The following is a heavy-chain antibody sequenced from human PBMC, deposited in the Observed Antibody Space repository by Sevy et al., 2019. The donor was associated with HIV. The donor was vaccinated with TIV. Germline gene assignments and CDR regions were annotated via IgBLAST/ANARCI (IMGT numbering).Heavy chain of an antibody. J-gene: IGHJ4*02. CDR1: GFTFSSYW. V-gene: IGHV3-7*01. D-gene: IGHD1-1*01. CDR2: IKQDGSEK. CDR3: ARDGGYNWNDGNYDY. Sequence: GGSLRLSCAASGFTFSSYWMSWVRQAPGKGLEWVANIKQDGSEKYYVDSVKGRFTISRDNAKNSLYLQMNSLRVEDTAVYYCARDGGYNWNDGNYDYWGQGTLVTVSS.